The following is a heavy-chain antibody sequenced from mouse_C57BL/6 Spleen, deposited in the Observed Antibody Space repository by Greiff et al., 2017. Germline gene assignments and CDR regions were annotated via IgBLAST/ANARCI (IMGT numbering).Heavy chain of an antibody. J-gene: IGHJ3*01. V-gene: IGHV1-9*01. Sequence: QVQLQQSGAELMKPGASVKLSCKATGYTFTGYWIEWVKQRPGHGLAWIGVILPGSGSTNYTEKFKGKATFTADTSSNTAYMQLSSLTTEDTAVDYWARRSTGTWFAYWGKGTLVTVSA. CDR1: GYTFTGYW. D-gene: IGHD4-1*02. CDR3: ARRSTGTWFAY. CDR2: ILPGSGST.